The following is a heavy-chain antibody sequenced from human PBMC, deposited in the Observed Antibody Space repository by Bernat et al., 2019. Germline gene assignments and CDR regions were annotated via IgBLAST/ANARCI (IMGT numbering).Heavy chain of an antibody. Sequence: EVQLVESGGGLVKPGGSLRLSCAASGFTFSDYPMNWVRQTPGKGLEWISHIRSTSSLIYYADSVKGRFTISRDNAKNSLYLQRNRLRAEDTAVYYCVRDHMWAFDYWGQGTLVTVSS. D-gene: IGHD1-26*01. V-gene: IGHV3-21*05. J-gene: IGHJ4*02. CDR2: IRSTSSLI. CDR3: VRDHMWAFDY. CDR1: GFTFSDYP.